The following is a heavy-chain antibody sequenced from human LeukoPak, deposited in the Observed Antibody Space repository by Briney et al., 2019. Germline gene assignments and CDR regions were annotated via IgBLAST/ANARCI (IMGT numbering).Heavy chain of an antibody. D-gene: IGHD3-10*01. CDR3: AKGYYGSGSYGWFDY. CDR2: IYSGGTT. Sequence: GGSLRLSCVASGFTVSSNYMSWVRQAPGKGLEWVSVIYSGGTTYYADSVLGRFTLSRDNSKNTLYLQMNSLRAEDMAVYSCAKGYYGSGSYGWFDYWGQGTLVTVSS. CDR1: GFTVSSNY. V-gene: IGHV3-53*01. J-gene: IGHJ4*02.